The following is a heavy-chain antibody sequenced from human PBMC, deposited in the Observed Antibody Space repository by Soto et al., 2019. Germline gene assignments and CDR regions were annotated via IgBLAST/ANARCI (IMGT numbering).Heavy chain of an antibody. D-gene: IGHD1-7*01. Sequence: PSETLSLTCTVYGGSFSGYYWTWIRLPPGKGLEWIGEINHTGSTTYSPSLKSRVTISLDTSNNHFSLRVTSVTAADTAIYYCARGDWSGTLDYWGRGTLVT. CDR3: ARGDWSGTLDY. V-gene: IGHV4-34*01. CDR1: GGSFSGYY. CDR2: INHTGST. J-gene: IGHJ4*02.